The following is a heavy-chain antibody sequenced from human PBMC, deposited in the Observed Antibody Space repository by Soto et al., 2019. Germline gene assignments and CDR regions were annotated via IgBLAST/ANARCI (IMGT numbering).Heavy chain of an antibody. CDR3: AASPDYGPQFDF. CDR1: GFTFSSYW. D-gene: IGHD4-17*01. Sequence: GGSLRLSCAASGFTFSSYWINWVRQAPGKGLEWVANIKQDGSEKYYVDSVKGRFTISRDGAENSVYLQMHSLRAEDTAVYYCAASPDYGPQFDFWGQGSLVTVSS. CDR2: IKQDGSEK. V-gene: IGHV3-7*01. J-gene: IGHJ4*02.